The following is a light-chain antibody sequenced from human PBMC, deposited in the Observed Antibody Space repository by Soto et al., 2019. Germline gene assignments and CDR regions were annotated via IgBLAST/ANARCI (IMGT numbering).Light chain of an antibody. Sequence: DIVMTQSPATLSLSPGERATLSCRASQSVASNLSWYQQRPGQAPRLLIYGASTRATGGPVRFSGSGSGTEFTLTISSLQPEDFAAYYCQQYNSYLWTFGQGTKVEIK. CDR3: QQYNSYLWT. CDR2: GAS. CDR1: QSVASN. J-gene: IGKJ1*01. V-gene: IGKV3-15*01.